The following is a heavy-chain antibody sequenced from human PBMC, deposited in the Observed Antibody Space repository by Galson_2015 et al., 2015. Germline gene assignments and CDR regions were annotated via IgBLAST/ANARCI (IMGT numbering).Heavy chain of an antibody. CDR1: GYTFTSYY. V-gene: IGHV1-46*01. J-gene: IGHJ6*02. Sequence: SVKVSCKASGYTFTSYYMHWVRQAPGQGLEWMGIINPSGGSTSYAQKFQGRVTMTRDTSTSTVYMELSSLRSEDTAVYYCASLYSSSWNYYGMDVWGQGTTVTVSS. CDR2: INPSGGST. CDR3: ASLYSSSWNYYGMDV. D-gene: IGHD6-13*01.